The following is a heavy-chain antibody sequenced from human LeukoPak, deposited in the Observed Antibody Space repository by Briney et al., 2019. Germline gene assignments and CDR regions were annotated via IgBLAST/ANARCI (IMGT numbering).Heavy chain of an antibody. J-gene: IGHJ4*02. V-gene: IGHV1-69*02. Sequence: ASVKVSCKASGGTFSSYTISWVRQAPGQGLEWMGMFIPILGIANYSQKFKGRVTITPAKSTSTAYMEMSSLRSEETAEYYCAGGKTPVLRSLEWLDYWGQGTLVTVSS. D-gene: IGHD3-3*01. CDR2: FIPILGIA. CDR3: AGGKTPVLRSLEWLDY. CDR1: GGTFSSYT.